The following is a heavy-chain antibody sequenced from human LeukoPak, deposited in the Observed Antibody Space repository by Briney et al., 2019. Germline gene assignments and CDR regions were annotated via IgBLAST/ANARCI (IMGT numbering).Heavy chain of an antibody. V-gene: IGHV3-21*01. J-gene: IGHJ3*02. CDR3: ASNLGFWGGLTQWAFDI. Sequence: PGGSLRLSCAASGFTFSSYSMNWVRQAPGKGLEWVSSISSSSSYIYYADSVKGRFTISRDNAKNSLYLQMNSLRAEDTAVYYCASNLGFWGGLTQWAFDIWGQGTMVTVSS. D-gene: IGHD3-3*01. CDR1: GFTFSSYS. CDR2: ISSSSSYI.